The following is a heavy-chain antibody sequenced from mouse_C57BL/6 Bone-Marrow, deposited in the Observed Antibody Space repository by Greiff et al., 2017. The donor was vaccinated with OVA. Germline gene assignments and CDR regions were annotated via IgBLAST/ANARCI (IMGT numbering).Heavy chain of an antibody. CDR3: ARRNGSSHFAD. J-gene: IGHJ3*01. V-gene: IGHV1-54*01. D-gene: IGHD1-1*01. Sequence: VQLQQSGAELVRPGTSVKVSCKASGYAFTNYLIEWVKQRPGLGLEWIGVINPGSGGTNYNEKFKGKATLTADNSSSTAYMQLSSLTSEDSAVYFCARRNGSSHFADWGQVTLVTVSA. CDR2: INPGSGGT. CDR1: GYAFTNYL.